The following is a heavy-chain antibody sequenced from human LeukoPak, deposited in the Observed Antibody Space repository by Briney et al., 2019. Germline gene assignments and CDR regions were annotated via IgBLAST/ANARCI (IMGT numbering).Heavy chain of an antibody. CDR1: GYTLTSYD. CDR3: ARGRLRYFDWLPTWDY. J-gene: IGHJ4*02. D-gene: IGHD3-9*01. CDR2: MNPNSGNT. V-gene: IGHV1-8*01. Sequence: ASVKVSCKASGYTLTSYDINWVRQATGQGLEWMGWMNPNSGNTGYAQKFQGRVTMTRNTSINTAYMELSSLRSDDTAVYYCARGRLRYFDWLPTWDYWGQGTLVTVSS.